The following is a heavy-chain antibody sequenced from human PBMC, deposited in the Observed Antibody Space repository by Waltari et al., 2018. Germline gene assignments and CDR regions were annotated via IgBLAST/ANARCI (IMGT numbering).Heavy chain of an antibody. CDR2: IYYSGST. D-gene: IGHD6-19*01. CDR3: ATKRESSASGFDY. Sequence: QLQLQESGPGLVQPSETLSFTCTVSGGSLRSSSYYWGWIRQPPGKGLEWIGSIYYSGSTYYNPSLKSRVTISVDTSKNQFSLKLSSVTAADTAVYYCATKRESSASGFDYWGQGTLVTVSS. CDR1: GGSLRSSSYY. V-gene: IGHV4-39*01. J-gene: IGHJ4*02.